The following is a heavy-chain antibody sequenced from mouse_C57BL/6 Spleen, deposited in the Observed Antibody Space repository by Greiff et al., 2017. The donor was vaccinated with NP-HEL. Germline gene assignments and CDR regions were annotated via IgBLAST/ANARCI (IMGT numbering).Heavy chain of an antibody. J-gene: IGHJ1*03. D-gene: IGHD3-2*02. CDR1: GYTFTSYW. CDR2: VDPSDSYT. Sequence: QVQLQQPGAELVKPGASVKLSCKASGYTFTSYWMQWVNQRPGQGLEWIGDVDPSDSYTNYNQKFKGKATLTVDTSSSTAYMQLSSLTSEDSAVYYCERRLRLGWYFDVWGTGTTVTVSS. CDR3: ERRLRLGWYFDV. V-gene: IGHV1-50*01.